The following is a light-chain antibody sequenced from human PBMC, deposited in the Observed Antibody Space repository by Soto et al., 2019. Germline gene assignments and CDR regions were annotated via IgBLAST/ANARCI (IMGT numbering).Light chain of an antibody. CDR1: SSDVGGYNY. CDR3: CSYAGNYVWE. V-gene: IGLV2-11*01. J-gene: IGLJ3*02. Sequence: QSVLTQPRSVSGSPGQSVTISCTGTSSDVGGYNYVSWYQQHPGKAPKLMIYDVTKRPSGVPDRFSGSKSGNTASLTISGLQAEDEADNSCCSYAGNYVWEFGGGTKVTVL. CDR2: DVT.